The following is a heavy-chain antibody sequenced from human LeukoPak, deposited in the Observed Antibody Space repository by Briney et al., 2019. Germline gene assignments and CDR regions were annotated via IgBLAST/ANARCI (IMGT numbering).Heavy chain of an antibody. CDR1: GGSISSGGYY. Sequence: PSETLSLTCTVSGGSISSGGYYWSWIRQHPGKGLEWIGYIYYSGSTYYNPSLKSRVTISVDTSKNQFSLKLSSVTAADTAVYYCARAYYYDSSGKNWFDPWGQGTLVTVSS. J-gene: IGHJ5*02. CDR3: ARAYYYDSSGKNWFDP. D-gene: IGHD3-22*01. V-gene: IGHV4-31*03. CDR2: IYYSGST.